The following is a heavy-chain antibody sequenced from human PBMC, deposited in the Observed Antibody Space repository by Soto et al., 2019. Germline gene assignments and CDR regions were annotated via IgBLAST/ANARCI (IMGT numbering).Heavy chain of an antibody. CDR3: AKVITMVRGVKLSAFDI. V-gene: IGHV3-23*01. Sequence: EVQLLESGGGLVQPGGSLRLSCAASGFTFSSYAMSWVCQAPGKGLEWVSAISGSGGSTYYADSVKGRFTISRDNSKNTLYLQMNSLRAEDTAVYYCAKVITMVRGVKLSAFDIWGQGTMVTVSS. CDR2: ISGSGGST. CDR1: GFTFSSYA. J-gene: IGHJ3*02. D-gene: IGHD3-10*01.